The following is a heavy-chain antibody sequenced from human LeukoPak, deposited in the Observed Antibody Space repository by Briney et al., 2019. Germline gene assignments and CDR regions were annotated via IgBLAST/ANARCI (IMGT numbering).Heavy chain of an antibody. V-gene: IGHV1-8*01. Sequence: GASVKVSCKASGYTFTNYDIHWVRQATGQGLEWMGWMNPSSGNTGYAQKFQGRLTMTRNTSISTAYMDLSSLRSDDTAVYYCARRDCTTGACRFDDWGQGTRVSVSP. D-gene: IGHD2-8*01. CDR1: GYTFTNYD. CDR2: MNPSSGNT. J-gene: IGHJ4*02. CDR3: ARRDCTTGACRFDD.